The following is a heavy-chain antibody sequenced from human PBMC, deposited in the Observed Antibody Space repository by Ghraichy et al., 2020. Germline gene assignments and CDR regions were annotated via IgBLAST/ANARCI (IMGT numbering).Heavy chain of an antibody. CDR1: GGSISSYY. V-gene: IGHV4-59*01. CDR2: IYYSGST. D-gene: IGHD2-15*01. CDR3: ARDVRGVAATDNWFDP. Sequence: SQTLSLTCTVSGGSISSYYWSWIRQSPGKGLEWIGYIYYSGSTNYNPSLPSLKSRVTISVDTSKNQFSLKLSSVTAADTAVYYCARDVRGVAATDNWFDPWGQGTLVTVSS. J-gene: IGHJ5*02.